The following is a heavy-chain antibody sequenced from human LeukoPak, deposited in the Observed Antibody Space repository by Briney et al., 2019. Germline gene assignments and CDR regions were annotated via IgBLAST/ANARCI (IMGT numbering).Heavy chain of an antibody. CDR1: GGSISSYY. D-gene: IGHD6-13*01. J-gene: IGHJ4*02. V-gene: IGHV4-59*01. CDR2: IYYSGST. Sequence: SETLSLTCTVSGGSISSYYWSWIRQPPGKGLEWIGYIYYSGSTNYNPSLKSRVTISVDTSKNQFSLKLSSVTAADTAVYYCARDSGSWPSFFDYWGQGTLVTVSS. CDR3: ARDSGSWPSFFDY.